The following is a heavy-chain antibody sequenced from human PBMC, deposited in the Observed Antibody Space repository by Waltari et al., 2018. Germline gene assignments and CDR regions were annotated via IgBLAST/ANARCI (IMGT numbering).Heavy chain of an antibody. D-gene: IGHD3-9*01. J-gene: IGHJ4*02. CDR3: ARLTSILTGHPYFDY. CDR1: GGSIRSGDYY. Sequence: QVQLQESGPGLVKPSQTLSLTCTVSGGSIRSGDYYWSWIRQPPGKGLEWIGYIYYSGSTYYNPSLKSRVTISVDTSKNQFSLKLSSVTAADTAVYYCARLTSILTGHPYFDYWGQGTLVTVSS. V-gene: IGHV4-30-4*01. CDR2: IYYSGST.